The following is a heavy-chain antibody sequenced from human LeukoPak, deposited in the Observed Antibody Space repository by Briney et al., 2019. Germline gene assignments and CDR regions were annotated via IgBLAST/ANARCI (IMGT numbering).Heavy chain of an antibody. Sequence: ASVKVSCKASGYTFTSYGISWVRQAPGQGLEWMGWINPNSGGTNYAQKFQGRVTMTRDTSISTAYMELSRLRSDDTAVYYCAREEDSSGWENYYYGMDVWGQGTTVTVSS. J-gene: IGHJ6*02. D-gene: IGHD6-19*01. CDR3: AREEDSSGWENYYYGMDV. V-gene: IGHV1-2*02. CDR2: INPNSGGT. CDR1: GYTFTSYG.